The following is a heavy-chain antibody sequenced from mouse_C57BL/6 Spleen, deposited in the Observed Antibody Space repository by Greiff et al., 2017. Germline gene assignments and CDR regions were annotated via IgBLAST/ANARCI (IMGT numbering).Heavy chain of an antibody. CDR2: VYPYNGGT. CDR1: GFTFTDHY. D-gene: IGHD2-4*01. V-gene: IGHV1-36*01. CDR3: ARTYDYDPEYYFDY. Sequence: VQLQQSGPVLVKPGPSVKISCKASGFTFTDHYMHWLKPSHGKSLEWIGLVYPYNGGTSYNQKFKGKATLTVDTSSSTAYMELNSLTSEDSAVYYCARTYDYDPEYYFDYWGQGTTLTVSS. J-gene: IGHJ2*01.